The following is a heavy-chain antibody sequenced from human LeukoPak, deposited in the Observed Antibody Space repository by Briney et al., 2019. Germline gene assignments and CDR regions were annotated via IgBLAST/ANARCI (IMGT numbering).Heavy chain of an antibody. CDR2: ISGSGGST. V-gene: IGHV3-23*01. CDR3: AKDEYSSGWYPGYYYGMDV. D-gene: IGHD6-19*01. Sequence: GGSLRLSCAASGFTFSSYAMSWVRQAPGKGLEWVSAISGSGGSTYYADSVKGRFTISRDNSKNTLYLQMNSLRAEDTAVYYCAKDEYSSGWYPGYYYGMDVWGQGTTVTVSS. J-gene: IGHJ6*02. CDR1: GFTFSSYA.